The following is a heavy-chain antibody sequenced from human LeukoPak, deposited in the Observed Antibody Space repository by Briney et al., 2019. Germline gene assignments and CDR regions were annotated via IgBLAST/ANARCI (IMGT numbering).Heavy chain of an antibody. CDR2: IKQDGSEK. CDR1: GFTFSSYW. Sequence: PGGSLRLSCAASGFTFSSYWMSWVRQAPGKGLEWVANIKQDGSEKYYVDSVKGRFTISRDNAKNSLYLQMNSLRAEDTAVYYCARDRETYDSSIIDYWGQGTLVTVSS. V-gene: IGHV3-7*01. J-gene: IGHJ4*02. D-gene: IGHD3-22*01. CDR3: ARDRETYDSSIIDY.